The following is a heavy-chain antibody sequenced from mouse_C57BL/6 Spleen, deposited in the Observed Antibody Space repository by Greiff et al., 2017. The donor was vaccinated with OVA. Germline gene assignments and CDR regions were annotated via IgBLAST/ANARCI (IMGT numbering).Heavy chain of an antibody. Sequence: VQLQQPGAELVRPGSSVKLSCKASGYTFTSYWMHWVKQRPIQGLEWIGNIDPSDSETHYNQKFKDKATLTVDKSSSTAYMQLSSLTSEDSAVYYCARGGKTAQALDYWGQGTTLTVSS. J-gene: IGHJ2*01. CDR1: GYTFTSYW. CDR3: ARGGKTAQALDY. D-gene: IGHD3-2*02. V-gene: IGHV1-52*01. CDR2: IDPSDSET.